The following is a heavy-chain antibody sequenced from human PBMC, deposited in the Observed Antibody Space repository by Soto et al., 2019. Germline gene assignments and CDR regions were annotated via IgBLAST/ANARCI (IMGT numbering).Heavy chain of an antibody. J-gene: IGHJ6*02. CDR3: ARPRVSGYSYGTSAMDV. D-gene: IGHD5-18*01. CDR1: GYSFSNYW. V-gene: IGHV5-51*01. CDR2: IYPGDSDT. Sequence: GESLKISCKGSGYSFSNYWIGWVRQMPGKGLEWMGIIYPGDSDTRYSPSFQGQVTMSADKSISTAYLQWSSLKASDTAMYYCARPRVSGYSYGTSAMDVWGQGTTVTVSS.